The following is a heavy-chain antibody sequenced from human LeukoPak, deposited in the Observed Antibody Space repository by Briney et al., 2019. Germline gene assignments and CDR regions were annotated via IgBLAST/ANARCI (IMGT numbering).Heavy chain of an antibody. J-gene: IGHJ6*02. D-gene: IGHD1-14*01. CDR3: AKDLRSGFPYGMDV. Sequence: GGSLRLSCAASGFNFSNYAMTWVRQAPGKGLEWVSTVNSNDRPYYADSVKGRFTISRDNSKNTLYLQMNSLRAEDTAVYYCAKDLRSGFPYGMDVWGQGTTVTVSS. CDR1: GFNFSNYA. V-gene: IGHV3-23*01. CDR2: VNSNDRP.